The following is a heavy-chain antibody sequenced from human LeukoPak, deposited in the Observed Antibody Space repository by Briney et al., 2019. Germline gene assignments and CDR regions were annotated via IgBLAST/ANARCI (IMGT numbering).Heavy chain of an antibody. D-gene: IGHD4/OR15-4a*01. CDR3: AREVGVVPGANHYYYYGMDV. V-gene: IGHV3-21*01. Sequence: PGRSLRLSCAASGFTFSSYGMNWVRQAPGKGLEWISSISSSGSYIYYADSVKGRFTISRDNAKNSLYLQMSSLRAEDTAVYYCAREVGVVPGANHYYYYGMDVWGQGTTVTVSS. J-gene: IGHJ6*02. CDR2: ISSSGSYI. CDR1: GFTFSSYG.